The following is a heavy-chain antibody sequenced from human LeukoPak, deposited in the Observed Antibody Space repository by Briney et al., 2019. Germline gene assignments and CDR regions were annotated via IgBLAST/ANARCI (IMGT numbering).Heavy chain of an antibody. CDR1: GFTFDDYA. CDR3: AKGDSTVDTAMVLFDY. CDR2: ISWNSGSI. Sequence: GGSLRLSCAASGFTFDDYAMHWVRQAPGKGLEWVSGISWNSGSIGYADSVKGRFTISRDDAKNSLYLQMNSLRAEDTALYYCAKGDSTVDTAMVLFDYWGQGTLVTVSS. J-gene: IGHJ4*02. V-gene: IGHV3-9*01. D-gene: IGHD5-18*01.